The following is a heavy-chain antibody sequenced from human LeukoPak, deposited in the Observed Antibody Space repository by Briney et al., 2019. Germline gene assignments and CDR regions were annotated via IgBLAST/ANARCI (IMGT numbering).Heavy chain of an antibody. CDR1: GYTFTSYY. CDR2: INPSGGST. J-gene: IGHJ5*02. CDR3: ARDSAYSSSGSFPGYDNWFDP. V-gene: IGHV1-46*01. Sequence: GASVKVSCKASGYTFTSYYMHWVRQAPGQGPEWMGIINPSGGSTSYAQKFQGRVTMTRDMSTSTVCMELSSLRSEDTAVYYCARDSAYSSSGSFPGYDNWFDPWGQGTLVTVSS. D-gene: IGHD3-10*01.